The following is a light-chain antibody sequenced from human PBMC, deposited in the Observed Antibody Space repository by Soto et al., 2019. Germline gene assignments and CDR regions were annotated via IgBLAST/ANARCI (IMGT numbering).Light chain of an antibody. J-gene: IGKJ1*01. CDR2: KAS. CDR1: QSISTW. V-gene: IGKV1-5*03. Sequence: DIQMTQSPSTLSASVGDRVTITCRASQSISTWLAWYQQKPGKAPKLLIYKASTLESGVPSRFSGSGSGTEFILTISRLQPDDFATYYCQQYNSNSRTFGQGTKVEIK. CDR3: QQYNSNSRT.